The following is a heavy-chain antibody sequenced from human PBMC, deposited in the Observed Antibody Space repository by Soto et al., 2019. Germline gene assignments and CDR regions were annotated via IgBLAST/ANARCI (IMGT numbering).Heavy chain of an antibody. V-gene: IGHV1-2*02. J-gene: IGHJ3*02. CDR2: INPATGAA. D-gene: IGHD3-3*01. CDR1: GYPVTAYY. Sequence: QLHLVQSGAVVKKPGASVTVSCSASGYPVTAYYMHWVRQAPGRGLEWMGGINPATGAAKYTQTFQGRGPMTRDTSTGKGFMELRGLASGDTAGFSWARGGGVGVAGSAAFDMWGQGTLVTVSS. CDR3: ARGGGVGVAGSAAFDM.